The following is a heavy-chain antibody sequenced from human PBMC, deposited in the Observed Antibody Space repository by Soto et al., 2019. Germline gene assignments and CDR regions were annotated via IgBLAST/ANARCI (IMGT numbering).Heavy chain of an antibody. D-gene: IGHD2-2*01. J-gene: IGHJ6*02. CDR3: ARDPNIVLVPAAIYYYYGMDV. CDR1: GFTFSSYW. Sequence: HPGGSLRLSCAASGFTFSSYWMSWVRQAPGKGLEWVANIKQDGSEKYYVDSEKGRFTISRDNAKNSLFLQMNSLRAEDTAVYYFARDPNIVLVPAAIYYYYGMDVWGQGTTVTVSS. V-gene: IGHV3-7*01. CDR2: IKQDGSEK.